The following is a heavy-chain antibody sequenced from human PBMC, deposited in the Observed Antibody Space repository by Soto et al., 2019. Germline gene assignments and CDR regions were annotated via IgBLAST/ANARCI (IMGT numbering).Heavy chain of an antibody. CDR3: ARNYGGYYYYGMDV. CDR1: GFTVSSNY. D-gene: IGHD4-17*01. Sequence: EVQLVETGGGLIQPGGSLRLSCAASGFTVSSNYMSWVRQAPGKGLEWVSVNDSGGSTYYADSVKGRFTISRDNRKNTLYIQMNSLRAEDTAVYYCARNYGGYYYYGMDVWGQETTVTVSS. J-gene: IGHJ6*02. CDR2: NDSGGST. V-gene: IGHV3-53*02.